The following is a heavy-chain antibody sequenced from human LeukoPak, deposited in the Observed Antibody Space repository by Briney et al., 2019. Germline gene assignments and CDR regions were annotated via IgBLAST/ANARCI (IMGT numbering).Heavy chain of an antibody. CDR1: GFIVSRKY. Sequence: PGGSLRLSCAASGFIVSRKYMSWVRQAPGKGLEWVSVTYSGGSADYADSVKGRFTISRDNSKNTLYLQMNSLRAEDTAVYYCAPSRGWYYGFDYWGQGTLVTVSS. CDR2: TYSGGSA. V-gene: IGHV3-66*01. D-gene: IGHD6-19*01. CDR3: APSRGWYYGFDY. J-gene: IGHJ4*02.